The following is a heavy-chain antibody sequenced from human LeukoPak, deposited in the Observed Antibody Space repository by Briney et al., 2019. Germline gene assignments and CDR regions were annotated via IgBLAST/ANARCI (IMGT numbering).Heavy chain of an antibody. V-gene: IGHV1-8*01. J-gene: IGHJ4*02. Sequence: ASVKVSCKASGYTFTSYDINWVRQATGQGLEWMGWMNPNSGNTGYAQKSQGRVTMTRNTSISTAYMELSSLRSEDTAVYYCARGPIKRAFDWLLSPGGYYFDYWGQGTLVTVSS. CDR3: ARGPIKRAFDWLLSPGGYYFDY. CDR2: MNPNSGNT. CDR1: GYTFTSYD. D-gene: IGHD3-9*01.